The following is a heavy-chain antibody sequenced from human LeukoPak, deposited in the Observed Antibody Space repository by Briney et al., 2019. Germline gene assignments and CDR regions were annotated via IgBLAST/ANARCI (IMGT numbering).Heavy chain of an antibody. CDR2: INPNSGGT. CDR1: GYTFTGYY. Sequence: ASVKVSCKASGYTFTGYYMHWVRQAPGQGLEWIGWINPNSGGTNYAQKFQGRVTMTRDTSISTAYMELSRLRSDDTAVYYCARGLGYYYDSSGHPHWGQGTLVTVSS. CDR3: ARGLGYYYDSSGHPH. V-gene: IGHV1-2*02. J-gene: IGHJ4*02. D-gene: IGHD3-22*01.